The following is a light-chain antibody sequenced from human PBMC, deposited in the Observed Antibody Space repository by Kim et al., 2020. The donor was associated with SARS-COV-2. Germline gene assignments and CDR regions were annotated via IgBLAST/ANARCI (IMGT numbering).Light chain of an antibody. CDR3: MQTLQTPLT. J-gene: IGKJ4*01. CDR1: QRLLNGNRYNS. V-gene: IGKV2-28*01. Sequence: DIVMTQSPLSLPVTPGEPASVSCRSSQRLLNGNRYNSLDWYVQKPGQSPQLLIYLGSTRASGVPDRFSGSGSGTEFTLKISRVEAEDVGIYYCMQTLQTPLTFGGGTKVYIK. CDR2: LGS.